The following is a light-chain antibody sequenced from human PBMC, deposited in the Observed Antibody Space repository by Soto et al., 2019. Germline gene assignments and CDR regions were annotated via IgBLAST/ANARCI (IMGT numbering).Light chain of an antibody. J-gene: IGKJ2*01. Sequence: EIVLTQSPATLSLSPGERATLAWRASQSVGSYLGWYQHKPGQAPRLLIYDASNRAPGIPARFSGSGSGTDFTLTISSLEPEDFAVYYCQQRSNWPRGTFGQGTKVHI. CDR1: QSVGSY. CDR2: DAS. V-gene: IGKV3-11*01. CDR3: QQRSNWPRGT.